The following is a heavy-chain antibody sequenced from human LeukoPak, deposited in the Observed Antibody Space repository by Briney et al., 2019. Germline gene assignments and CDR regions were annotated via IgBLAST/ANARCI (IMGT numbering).Heavy chain of an antibody. V-gene: IGHV1-3*01. CDR2: INAGKGNT. D-gene: IGHD2-2*01. J-gene: IGHJ6*02. CDR3: ARGSCSSTSCFMDV. Sequence: ASVKVSCKAFEYTFSSYSIHWVRQAPGQRLEWMGWINAGKGNTKYSQNLQGRVTVTGDTSASTAYMELSSLTSEDTAVYYCARGSCSSTSCFMDVWGQGATVTVSS. CDR1: EYTFSSYS.